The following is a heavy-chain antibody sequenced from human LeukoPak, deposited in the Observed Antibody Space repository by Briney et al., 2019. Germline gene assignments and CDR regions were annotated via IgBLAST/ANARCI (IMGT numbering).Heavy chain of an antibody. CDR3: ARCHSSSSGDY. J-gene: IGHJ4*02. CDR2: IQQGGSEK. V-gene: IGHV3-7*05. D-gene: IGHD6-6*01. Sequence: GGSLRLSCAAPGFAFSSYAVSWVRQAPGKGLEWVANIQQGGSEKYYVDSVKGRFTISRDNAKNSLFLQMNSLRAEDTAVYYCARCHSSSSGDYWGQGTLVTVSS. CDR1: GFAFSSYA.